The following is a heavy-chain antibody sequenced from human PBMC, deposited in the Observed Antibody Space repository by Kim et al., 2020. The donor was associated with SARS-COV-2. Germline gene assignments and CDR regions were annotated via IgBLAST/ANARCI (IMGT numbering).Heavy chain of an antibody. V-gene: IGHV1-18*01. Sequence: ASVKVSCKASGYTFTSYGISWVRQAPGQGLEWMGWISAYNGNTNYAQKLRGRVTMTTDTSTSTAYMELRSLRSDDTAVYYCARDATYYDFWSGYYNNWFDPWGQGTLVTVSS. J-gene: IGHJ5*02. D-gene: IGHD3-3*01. CDR1: GYTFTSYG. CDR2: ISAYNGNT. CDR3: ARDATYYDFWSGYYNNWFDP.